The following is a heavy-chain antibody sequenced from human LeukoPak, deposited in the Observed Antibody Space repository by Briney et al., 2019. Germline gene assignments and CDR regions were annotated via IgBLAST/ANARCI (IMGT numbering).Heavy chain of an antibody. CDR3: ASRIWGIDF. V-gene: IGHV1-69*01. Sequence: SSVTVSCKASGGPFSHYALTWVRQAPGQGLEWMGGIIAMSGKTNYGQRLQGRITITADASTSTAYMALSTLRSDDTAVYYCASRIWGIDFWGQGTLVTVSS. D-gene: IGHD3-16*01. CDR1: GGPFSHYA. CDR2: IIAMSGKT. J-gene: IGHJ4*02.